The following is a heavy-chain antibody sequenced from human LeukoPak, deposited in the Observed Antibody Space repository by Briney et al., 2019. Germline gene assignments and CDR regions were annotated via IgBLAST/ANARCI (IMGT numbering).Heavy chain of an antibody. CDR1: GFTFSSHR. V-gene: IGHV3-74*01. CDR2: IVSDGSGA. Sequence: PGGSLRLSCAASGFTFSSHRMHWVRQAPGKGLVWISRIVSDGSGATYVDSVKGRFTTSRDNAKNTLYLQMNNLRAEDTAVYYCVRESPHSAFNIDLAYWSQPTLVTVSS. CDR3: VRESPHSAFNIDLAY. J-gene: IGHJ4*01. D-gene: IGHD3-3*02.